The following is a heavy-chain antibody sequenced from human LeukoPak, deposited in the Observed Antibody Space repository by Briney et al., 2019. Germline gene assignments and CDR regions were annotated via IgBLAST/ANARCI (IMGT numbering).Heavy chain of an antibody. Sequence: GGSLRLSCAASGCTFSSYAISWVRQAPGKGLEWVSAISGSGGSTYYADSVKGRFTISRDNSKNTLYLQMNSLRAEDTAVYYCAKDWNYGSGSYYPLDYWGQGTLATVSS. CDR1: GCTFSSYA. CDR2: ISGSGGST. J-gene: IGHJ4*02. CDR3: AKDWNYGSGSYYPLDY. V-gene: IGHV3-23*01. D-gene: IGHD3-10*01.